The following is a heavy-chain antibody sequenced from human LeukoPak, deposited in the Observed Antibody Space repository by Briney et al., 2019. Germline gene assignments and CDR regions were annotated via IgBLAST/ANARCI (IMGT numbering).Heavy chain of an antibody. V-gene: IGHV3-33*08. J-gene: IGHJ4*02. D-gene: IGHD6-19*01. CDR3: ARAPYSSGWNHFDY. CDR1: GFTFSSYG. Sequence: GRSLRLSCAASGFTFSSYGMHWVRQVPGKGLEWVAVIWYGGSNKYYADSVKGRFTISRDNSKNTLYLQMNSLRAEDTAVYYCARAPYSSGWNHFDYWGQGTLVTVSS. CDR2: IWYGGSNK.